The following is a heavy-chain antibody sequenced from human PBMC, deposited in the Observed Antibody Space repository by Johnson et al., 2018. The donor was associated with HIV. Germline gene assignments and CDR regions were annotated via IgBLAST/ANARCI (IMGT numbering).Heavy chain of an antibody. V-gene: IGHV3-30*04. J-gene: IGHJ3*02. CDR3: TRRSPYDAFDI. CDR1: GFTFSSYA. Sequence: QVQLVESGGGLVQPGGSLRLSCAASGFTFSSYAMHWVRQAPAKGLQWVAVISYDGSDKDYADSVKGRFTISRDSSKNTLYLQMNSLRAEDTAVYYCTRRSPYDAFDIWGQGTMVTVSS. CDR2: ISYDGSDK.